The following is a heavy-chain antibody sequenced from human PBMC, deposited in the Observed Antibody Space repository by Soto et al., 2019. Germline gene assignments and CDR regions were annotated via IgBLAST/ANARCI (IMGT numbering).Heavy chain of an antibody. V-gene: IGHV3-23*01. CDR1: GFTFSTYA. Sequence: EVRLLGSGGGLVQPGGSLRLSCSTSGFTFSTYAMNWVRQAPGKGLEWVSALSGSGGTTYYADSVRGRFTISRDNSKNTLFLQMNSLRAEDTALYYCAKQRADYGSGSDTYYFDFWGQGTLVTVSS. J-gene: IGHJ4*02. CDR2: LSGSGGTT. D-gene: IGHD3-10*01. CDR3: AKQRADYGSGSDTYYFDF.